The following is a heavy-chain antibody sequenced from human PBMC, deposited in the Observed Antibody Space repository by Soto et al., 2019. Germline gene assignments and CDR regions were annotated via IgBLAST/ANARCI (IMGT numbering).Heavy chain of an antibody. J-gene: IGHJ4*02. Sequence: PGGSLRLSCAASGFTFSSYPMHWVRQAPGKGLEWVAHISYDGSNKYYADSVKGRFTISRDSSKNTLYLQMNSLTDEDTAVYYCARDMGSFDYWGQGTLVTVSS. V-gene: IGHV3-30*04. CDR3: ARDMGSFDY. CDR2: ISYDGSNK. D-gene: IGHD3-10*01. CDR1: GFTFSSYP.